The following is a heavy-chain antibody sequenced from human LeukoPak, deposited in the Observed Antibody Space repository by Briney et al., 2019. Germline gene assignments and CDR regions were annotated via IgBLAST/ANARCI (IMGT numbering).Heavy chain of an antibody. CDR2: INHSGST. V-gene: IGHV4-34*01. D-gene: IGHD3-3*01. Sequence: SETLSLTCAVYGGSFSGYYWSWIRQPPGKGLEWIGEINHSGSTNYNPSLKSRVTISVDTSKNQLSLKLSSVTAADTAVYYCARARLSIFGVVIIGYWGQGTLVTVSS. CDR3: ARARLSIFGVVIIGY. CDR1: GGSFSGYY. J-gene: IGHJ4*02.